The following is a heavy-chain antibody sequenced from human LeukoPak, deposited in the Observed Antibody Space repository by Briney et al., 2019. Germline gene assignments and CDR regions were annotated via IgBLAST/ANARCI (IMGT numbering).Heavy chain of an antibody. J-gene: IGHJ3*02. CDR2: ISSSSSYI. CDR3: ARVGENYDSSGYYPFDI. Sequence: GGSLRLSCAASGFTFSSYSMNWVRQAPGKGLEWVSSISSSSSYIYYADSVKGRFTISRDNAKNSLYLQMNSLRAEDTAVYYCARVGENYDSSGYYPFDIWGQGTMVTVSS. D-gene: IGHD3-22*01. CDR1: GFTFSSYS. V-gene: IGHV3-21*01.